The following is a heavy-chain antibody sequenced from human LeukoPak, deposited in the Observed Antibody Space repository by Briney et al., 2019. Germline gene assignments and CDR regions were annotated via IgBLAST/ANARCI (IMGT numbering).Heavy chain of an antibody. J-gene: IGHJ5*02. CDR3: ARLPDLLKGFDP. CDR2: IYYSGST. Sequence: SETLSLTCTVSGGSISSYYWSWIRQPPGKGLEWIGYIYYSGSTNYNPSLKSRVTISVDTSKNQFSLKLSSVTAADTAVYYCARLPDLLKGFDPWGQGTLVTVSS. CDR1: GGSISSYY. V-gene: IGHV4-59*08.